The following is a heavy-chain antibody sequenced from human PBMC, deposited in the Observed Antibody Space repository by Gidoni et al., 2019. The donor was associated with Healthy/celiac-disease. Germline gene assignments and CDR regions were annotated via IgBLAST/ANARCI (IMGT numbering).Heavy chain of an antibody. V-gene: IGHV1-18*04. D-gene: IGHD1-1*01. CDR3: ARFRMGNYNWFDP. J-gene: IGHJ5*02. CDR2: ISAYSGDT. CDR1: GYTFTNHG. Sequence: QVQLVPSGADVKKPGASVKVSCKASGYTFTNHGIGWVRQAPGQGLEWMGWISAYSGDTRYAQRFQGRVTMTTDTSTSTAYMELRSLRSDDTAVYYCARFRMGNYNWFDPWGQGTLVTVSS.